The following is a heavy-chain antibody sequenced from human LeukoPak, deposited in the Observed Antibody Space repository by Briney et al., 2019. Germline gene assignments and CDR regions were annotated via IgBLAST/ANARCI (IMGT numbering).Heavy chain of an antibody. J-gene: IGHJ4*02. CDR3: ARHYYGVYYYFDS. CDR2: IYYSGST. CDR1: GGSISSYY. D-gene: IGHD3-3*01. V-gene: IGHV4-59*08. Sequence: PSETLSLTCTVSGGSISSYYWSWIRQPPGKGLEWIGYIYYSGSTNYNPSLKSRVTISVDTSKNQFSLKLSCVTAADTAVYYCARHYYGVYYYFDSWGQGTLVTVSS.